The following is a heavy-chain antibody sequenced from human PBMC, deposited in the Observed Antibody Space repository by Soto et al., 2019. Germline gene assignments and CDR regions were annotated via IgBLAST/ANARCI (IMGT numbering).Heavy chain of an antibody. J-gene: IGHJ6*02. V-gene: IGHV1-2*04. Sequence: ASVKVSCKASGYSFTDYHIHWVRQAPGQGLEWLGRINPKSGGTSTAQKFQGWVTMTTDTSISAASMELTRLTSDDTAIYYCARGDSTDCSNGVCSFFYNHDMDVWGQGTTVTVSS. CDR3: ARGDSTDCSNGVCSFFYNHDMDV. D-gene: IGHD2-8*01. CDR2: INPKSGGT. CDR1: GYSFTDYH.